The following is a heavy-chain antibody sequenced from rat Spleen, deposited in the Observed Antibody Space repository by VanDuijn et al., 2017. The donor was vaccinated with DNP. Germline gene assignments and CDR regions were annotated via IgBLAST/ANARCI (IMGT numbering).Heavy chain of an antibody. CDR1: GFTFNDYW. CDR2: ITGSGEGT. V-gene: IGHV5-31*01. CDR3: TRGAGSPYWSFDF. Sequence: EVQLVESGGGLVQPGRSLKLSCVAFGFTFNDYWMAWIRQVPGKGLEWLGAITGSGEGTYYSGSVKGRFTISRDNAKNTLYLQMNSLRSEDTATYYCTRGAGSPYWSFDFWGPGTVVTVSS. D-gene: IGHD5-1*01. J-gene: IGHJ1*01.